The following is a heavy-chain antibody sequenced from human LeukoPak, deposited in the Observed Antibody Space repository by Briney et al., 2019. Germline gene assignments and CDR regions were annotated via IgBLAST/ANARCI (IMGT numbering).Heavy chain of an antibody. D-gene: IGHD6-13*01. CDR2: ISSSGGTI. CDR3: ARGADSNSWYFGWFDP. J-gene: IGHJ5*02. CDR1: GFTFSSYE. Sequence: GGSLRLSCAASGFTFSSYEMNWVRQAPGKGLEWVSYISSSGGTIYYADSVKGRFTISRDNAKNSLYLQMNSLRAEDTAVYYCARGADSNSWYFGWFDPWGQGTLVTVSS. V-gene: IGHV3-48*03.